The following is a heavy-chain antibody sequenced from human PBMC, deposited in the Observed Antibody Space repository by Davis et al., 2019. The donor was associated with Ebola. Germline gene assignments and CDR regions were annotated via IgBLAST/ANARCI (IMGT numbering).Heavy chain of an antibody. CDR2: IHPGDSET. J-gene: IGHJ4*02. D-gene: IGHD1-7*01. CDR3: VRSSWNFGSHFDY. Sequence: GESLKISCRASGYRFTRYWIGWVRQMPGKDLEWMAIIHPGDSETRYNPAFQGQVTISADKSISTAYLQWTSLKASDTAMYYCVRSSWNFGSHFDYWGRGTLVTVSS. CDR1: GYRFTRYW. V-gene: IGHV5-51*01.